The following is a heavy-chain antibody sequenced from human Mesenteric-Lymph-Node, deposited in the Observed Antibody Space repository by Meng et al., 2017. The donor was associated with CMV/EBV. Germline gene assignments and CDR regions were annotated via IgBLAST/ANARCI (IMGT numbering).Heavy chain of an antibody. Sequence: SCYSGWIRQPPGKGLEWIGSIYYSGSTSYNPSLKSRVTISVDTSKNQFSLKLSSVTAADTAVYYCARDAFPYCSSTSCYIGNWFDPWGQGTLVTVSS. CDR2: IYYSGST. CDR1: SCY. V-gene: IGHV4-39*07. CDR3: ARDAFPYCSSTSCYIGNWFDP. J-gene: IGHJ5*02. D-gene: IGHD2-2*02.